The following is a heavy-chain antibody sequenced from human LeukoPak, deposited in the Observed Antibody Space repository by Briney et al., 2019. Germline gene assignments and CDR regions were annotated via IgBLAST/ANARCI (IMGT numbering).Heavy chain of an antibody. Sequence: ASVKVSCKASGYTFTGYYMHWVRQAPGQGLEWMGWINPNSGGTNYAQKFQGRVTMTRDTSISTAYMELSRLRSDDTAVYYCARDRGHLLWPLGTTYYFDYWGQGTLVTVSS. D-gene: IGHD1-14*01. V-gene: IGHV1-2*02. J-gene: IGHJ4*02. CDR3: ARDRGHLLWPLGTTYYFDY. CDR1: GYTFTGYY. CDR2: INPNSGGT.